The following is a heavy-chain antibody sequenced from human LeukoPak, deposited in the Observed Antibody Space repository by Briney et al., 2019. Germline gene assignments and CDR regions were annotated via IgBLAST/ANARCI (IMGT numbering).Heavy chain of an antibody. CDR2: IYHSGST. CDR1: GGSITSSNW. Sequence: SGTLSLTCAVSGGSITSSNWWTWVRQPPEKGLEWIGEIYHSGSTNYNPSLKSRVTISVDKSSNQFSLKPNSVTAADTAVYYCARNAGNSDVDFWGQGTLVTVSS. V-gene: IGHV4-4*02. D-gene: IGHD4-23*01. J-gene: IGHJ4*02. CDR3: ARNAGNSDVDF.